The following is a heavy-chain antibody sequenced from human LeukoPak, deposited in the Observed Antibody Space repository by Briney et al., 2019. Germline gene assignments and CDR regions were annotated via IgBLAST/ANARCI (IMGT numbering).Heavy chain of an antibody. V-gene: IGHV4-4*02. Sequence: SETLSLTCAVSGGSISSSNWWSWVRQPPGKGLEWIGEIYHSGSTNYNPSLKSRVTISVDKSKDQFSLKLSSVTAADTAVYYCAKDSWARSSSWFTFDYWGQGTLVTVSS. J-gene: IGHJ4*02. D-gene: IGHD6-13*01. CDR3: AKDSWARSSSWFTFDY. CDR1: GGSISSSNW. CDR2: IYHSGST.